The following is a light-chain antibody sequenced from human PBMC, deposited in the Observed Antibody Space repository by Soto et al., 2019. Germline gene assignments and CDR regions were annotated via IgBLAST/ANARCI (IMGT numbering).Light chain of an antibody. V-gene: IGKV3-20*01. Sequence: EIVLTQSPGTLSLSPGERATLSCRASQSVTSNYLAWYQQKPGQSPRLLIYGATTRATGIPDRFSGSGSGTDFTLTISRLEPEDFAVYYCQQYESSPLTFGQGTKVEIK. CDR1: QSVTSNY. CDR2: GAT. CDR3: QQYESSPLT. J-gene: IGKJ1*01.